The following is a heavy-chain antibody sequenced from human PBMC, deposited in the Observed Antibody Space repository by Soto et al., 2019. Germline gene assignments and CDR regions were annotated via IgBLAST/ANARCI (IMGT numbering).Heavy chain of an antibody. D-gene: IGHD2-2*01. Sequence: PGESLKISCKGSGYSFTSYWIGWVRQMPGKGLEWMGIIYPGDSDTRYSPSFQGQVTISADKSISTAYLQWSSLKASDTAMYYCARGGRCSSTSCFTGYFDYWGQGTLVTAPQ. CDR2: IYPGDSDT. CDR1: GYSFTSYW. CDR3: ARGGRCSSTSCFTGYFDY. V-gene: IGHV5-51*01. J-gene: IGHJ4*02.